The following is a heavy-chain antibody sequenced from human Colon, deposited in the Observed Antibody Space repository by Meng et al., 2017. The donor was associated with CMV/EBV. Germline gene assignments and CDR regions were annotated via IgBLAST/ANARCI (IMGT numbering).Heavy chain of an antibody. Sequence: VSGGSISSGGYCWSWLRQHPGKGLEWIGYIYYSGSTYYNPSLKSRVTISVDTSKNQFSLKLSSVTAADTAVYYCARRATFYGSGKDYWGQGTLVTVSS. D-gene: IGHD3-10*01. CDR1: GGSISSGGYC. CDR3: ARRATFYGSGKDY. CDR2: IYYSGST. V-gene: IGHV4-31*02. J-gene: IGHJ4*02.